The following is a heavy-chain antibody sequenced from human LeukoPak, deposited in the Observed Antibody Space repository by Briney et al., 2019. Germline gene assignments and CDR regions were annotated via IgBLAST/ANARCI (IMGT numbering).Heavy chain of an antibody. J-gene: IGHJ3*02. Sequence: ASVKVSCKXSGYTFTGYYMHWVRQAPGQGLEWMGRINPNSGGTNYSQKFQGRVTMTRDTSISTAYMELSRLRSDDTAVYYCARDSDGLLWFGETPPDAFDIWGQGTMVTVSS. D-gene: IGHD3-10*01. CDR1: GYTFTGYY. V-gene: IGHV1-2*06. CDR2: INPNSGGT. CDR3: ARDSDGLLWFGETPPDAFDI.